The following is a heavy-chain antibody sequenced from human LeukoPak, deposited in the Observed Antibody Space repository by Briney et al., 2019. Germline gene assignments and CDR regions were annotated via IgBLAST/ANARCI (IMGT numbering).Heavy chain of an antibody. D-gene: IGHD6-19*01. V-gene: IGHV3-21*01. Sequence: GGSLRLSCAASGFTFSSYSMNWVRQAPGKGLEWVSSISSSSSYIYYADSVKGRFTISRDNAKNSLYLQMNSLRAEDTAVYYCARDGSSGWFGTIDYWGQGILVTVSS. CDR2: ISSSSSYI. J-gene: IGHJ4*02. CDR1: GFTFSSYS. CDR3: ARDGSSGWFGTIDY.